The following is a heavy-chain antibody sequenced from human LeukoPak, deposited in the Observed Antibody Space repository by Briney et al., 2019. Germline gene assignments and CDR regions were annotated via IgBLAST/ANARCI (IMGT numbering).Heavy chain of an antibody. J-gene: IGHJ4*02. Sequence: SETLSLTCTVSGGSISSGSYYWSWIRQPAGKGLEWIGRIYTSGSTNYNPSLKSRVTISVDTSKNQFSLKLSSVTAADTAVYYCARARVHSSSSLGPFDYWGQGTLVTVSS. CDR2: IYTSGST. CDR3: ARARVHSSSSLGPFDY. D-gene: IGHD6-6*01. V-gene: IGHV4-61*02. CDR1: GGSISSGSYY.